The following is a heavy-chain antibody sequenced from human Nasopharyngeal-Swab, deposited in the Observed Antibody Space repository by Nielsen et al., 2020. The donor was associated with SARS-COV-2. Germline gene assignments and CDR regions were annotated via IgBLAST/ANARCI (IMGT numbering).Heavy chain of an antibody. CDR3: AREGYNWNSGSPYGMDV. CDR1: GFTFSSYA. CDR2: ISGGTGGT. Sequence: GGSLKLSCAASGFTFSSYAMSWVRQAPGKGLEWVSAISGGTGGTFYADSVKGRFTISRDNAKNSLYLQMNSLRAEDTAVYYCAREGYNWNSGSPYGMDVWGQGTTVTVSS. J-gene: IGHJ6*02. D-gene: IGHD1-7*01. V-gene: IGHV3-23*01.